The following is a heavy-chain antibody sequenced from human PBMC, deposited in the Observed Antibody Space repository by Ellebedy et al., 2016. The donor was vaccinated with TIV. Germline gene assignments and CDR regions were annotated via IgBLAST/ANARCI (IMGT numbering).Heavy chain of an antibody. D-gene: IGHD6-19*01. Sequence: SVKVSCXASGGTFSSYAISWVRQAPGQGLEWMGGIIPIFGTANYAQKFQGRVTITADKSTSTAYMELSSLRSEDTAVYYCARDSSGWYGYFQHWGQGTLVTVSS. CDR3: ARDSSGWYGYFQH. J-gene: IGHJ1*01. CDR2: IIPIFGTA. CDR1: GGTFSSYA. V-gene: IGHV1-69*06.